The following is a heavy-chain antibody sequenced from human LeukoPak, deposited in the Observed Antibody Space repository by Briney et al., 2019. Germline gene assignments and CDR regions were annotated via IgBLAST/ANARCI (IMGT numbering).Heavy chain of an antibody. Sequence: AGGSLRLSCAASGFTFSSYSMNWVRQAPGKGLEWVSSISSSSSYIYYADSVKGRFTISRDNAKNSLYLQMNSLRAEDTAVYYCARALDYGDYAAGRDNWFDPWGQGTLVTVSS. CDR1: GFTFSSYS. V-gene: IGHV3-21*01. J-gene: IGHJ5*02. CDR3: ARALDYGDYAAGRDNWFDP. D-gene: IGHD4-17*01. CDR2: ISSSSSYI.